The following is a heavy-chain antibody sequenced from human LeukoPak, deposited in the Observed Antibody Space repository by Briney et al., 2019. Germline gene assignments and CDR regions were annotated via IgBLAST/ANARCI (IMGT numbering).Heavy chain of an antibody. D-gene: IGHD3-10*01. V-gene: IGHV4-59*12. J-gene: IGHJ4*02. CDR3: ARVEFSSYYYGSGIDSRFGESTSSFDY. Sequence: SETLSLTCTVSAGSISSYYWSWIRQPPGKGLEWIGYIYHSGSTYYNPSLKSRVTISVDRSKNQFSLKLSSVTAADTAVYYCARVEFSSYYYGSGIDSRFGESTSSFDYWGQGTLVTVSS. CDR2: IYHSGST. CDR1: AGSISSYY.